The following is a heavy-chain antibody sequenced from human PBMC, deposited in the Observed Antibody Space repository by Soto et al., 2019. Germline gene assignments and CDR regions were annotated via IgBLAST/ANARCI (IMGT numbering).Heavy chain of an antibody. D-gene: IGHD3-3*01. V-gene: IGHV4-59*01. Sequence: SETLSLTCTVSGGSISSYYWSWVRQPPGKGLEWIEYIDYSGSTNYNPSLKSRVTISVDTSKNQFSLKLSSVTAADTAVYYCARVPHDFWSGPTGGYYFDYWGQGTLVTVSS. CDR2: IDYSGST. J-gene: IGHJ4*02. CDR1: GGSISSYY. CDR3: ARVPHDFWSGPTGGYYFDY.